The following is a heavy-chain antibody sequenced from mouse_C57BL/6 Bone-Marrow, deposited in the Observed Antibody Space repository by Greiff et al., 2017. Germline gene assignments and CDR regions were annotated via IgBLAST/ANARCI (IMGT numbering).Heavy chain of an antibody. V-gene: IGHV1-61*01. J-gene: IGHJ1*03. Sequence: QVQLQQPGAELVRPGSSVKLSCKASGYTFTSYWMDWVKQRPGQGLEWIGNIYPSDSETHYNQKFKDKATLTVDKSSSTAYMQLSSLTSEYSAVYYCARGEYFDVWGTGTTVTVSS. CDR1: GYTFTSYW. CDR2: IYPSDSET. CDR3: ARGEYFDV.